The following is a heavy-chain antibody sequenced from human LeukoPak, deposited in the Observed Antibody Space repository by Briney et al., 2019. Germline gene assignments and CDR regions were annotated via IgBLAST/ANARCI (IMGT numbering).Heavy chain of an antibody. Sequence: SETLSLTCTVSGGSISSSSYFWGWICQPPGKGREWIGSIYYSGSTYYNPSLKSRVTISVDTSKNQFSLKLTSVTASDTAVYYCARHRFGGFYDFDYWGQGTLVTVSS. CDR1: GGSISSSSYF. V-gene: IGHV4-39*01. CDR2: IYYSGST. J-gene: IGHJ4*02. D-gene: IGHD3-10*01. CDR3: ARHRFGGFYDFDY.